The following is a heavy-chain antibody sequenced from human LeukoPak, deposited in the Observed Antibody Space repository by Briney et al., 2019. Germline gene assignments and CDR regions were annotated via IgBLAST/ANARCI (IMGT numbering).Heavy chain of an antibody. Sequence: SETLSLTCTVSGGSLSSYYWSWIRQPPGKGLGWIGYIYYSGSTNYNPSLKSRVTMSVDTSKNQFSLKLTSVTAADTAVYYCARQGFWRGYFVFDYWGQGTLVTVSS. CDR2: IYYSGST. J-gene: IGHJ4*02. D-gene: IGHD3-3*01. CDR1: GGSLSSYY. CDR3: ARQGFWRGYFVFDY. V-gene: IGHV4-59*08.